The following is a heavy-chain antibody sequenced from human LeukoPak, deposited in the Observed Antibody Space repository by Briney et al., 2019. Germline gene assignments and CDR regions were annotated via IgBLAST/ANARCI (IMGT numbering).Heavy chain of an antibody. V-gene: IGHV3-48*02. J-gene: IGHJ6*02. D-gene: IGHD3-10*01. CDR2: ISSSSSTI. Sequence: LPGGSLRLSCVASGFTFSSYSMNWVRQAPGKGLEWVSYISSSSSTIYYADSVKGRFTISRDNAKNSLYLQMNSLRDEDTAVYYCARAYYYGSGSYYSPHNYGMDVWGQGTTVTVSS. CDR1: GFTFSSYS. CDR3: ARAYYYGSGSYYSPHNYGMDV.